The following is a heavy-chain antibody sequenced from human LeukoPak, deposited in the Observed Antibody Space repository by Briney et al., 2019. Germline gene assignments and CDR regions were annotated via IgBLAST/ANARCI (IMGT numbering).Heavy chain of an antibody. CDR3: ARDRSGYSYGYVPNNWFAP. Sequence: ASVKVSCKASGYTFTGYYMHWVRQAPGQGLEWMGWINPNSGGTNYAQKFQGRVTMTRDTSISTAYMELSRLRSDDTAVYSCARDRSGYSYGYVPNNWFAPWGQGTLVTVSS. V-gene: IGHV1-2*02. J-gene: IGHJ5*02. CDR1: GYTFTGYY. CDR2: INPNSGGT. D-gene: IGHD5-18*01.